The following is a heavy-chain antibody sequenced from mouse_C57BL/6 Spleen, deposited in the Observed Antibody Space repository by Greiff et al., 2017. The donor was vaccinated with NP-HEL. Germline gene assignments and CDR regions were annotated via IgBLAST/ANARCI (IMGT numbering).Heavy chain of an antibody. CDR2: IDPNSGGT. CDR3: ARPHGSSLWYFDV. D-gene: IGHD1-1*01. J-gene: IGHJ1*03. CDR1: GYTFTSYW. V-gene: IGHV1-72*01. Sequence: VQLQQPGAELVKPGASVKLSCKASGYTFTSYWMHWVKQRPGRGLEWIGRIDPNSGGTKYNEKFKSKATLTVDKPSSTAYMQLSSLTSEDSAVYYCARPHGSSLWYFDVWGTGTTVTVSS.